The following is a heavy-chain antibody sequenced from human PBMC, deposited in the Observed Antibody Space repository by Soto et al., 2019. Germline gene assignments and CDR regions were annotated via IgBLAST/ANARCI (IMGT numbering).Heavy chain of an antibody. CDR2: IYHSGST. J-gene: IGHJ4*02. V-gene: IGHV4-38-2*01. Sequence: PSETLSLTCAVCITNIYYFCCIRQPPGKWLEWIGSIYHSGSTYYNPSLKSRVTISVETSRNQFSLKLRSVTAADTAVYFCDSPSSAYCSHTSRYVAPFHYWGQGIMVAFSS. CDR1: ITNIYY. CDR3: DSPSSAYCSHTSRYVAPFHY. D-gene: IGHD2-2*01.